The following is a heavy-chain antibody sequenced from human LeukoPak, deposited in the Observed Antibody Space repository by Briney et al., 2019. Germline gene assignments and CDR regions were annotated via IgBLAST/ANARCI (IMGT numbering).Heavy chain of an antibody. D-gene: IGHD3-10*01. J-gene: IGHJ4*02. CDR2: IYYSGST. V-gene: IGHV4-59*01. Sequence: KPSETLSLTCTVSGGSISSYYWSWIRQPPGKGLEWIGYIYYSGSTNYNPSLKSRVTISVDTSKNQFSLKLSSVTAADTAVYYCARERSGTADYWGRGTLVTVSS. CDR3: ARERSGTADY. CDR1: GGSISSYY.